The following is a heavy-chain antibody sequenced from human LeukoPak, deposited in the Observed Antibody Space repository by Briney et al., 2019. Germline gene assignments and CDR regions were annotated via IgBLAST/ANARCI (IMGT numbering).Heavy chain of an antibody. CDR3: ARVVTNYFDY. CDR1: GGSISGYY. J-gene: IGHJ4*02. Sequence: SETLSLTCSVSGGSISGYYWTWIRQPAGKGLEWIGRVYTSGSTHYNPSLKTRLTMSVDTSKNQFSLKLSSVTAADTAVYYCARVVTNYFDYWGQGTLVTVSS. V-gene: IGHV4-4*07. CDR2: VYTSGST. D-gene: IGHD5-18*01.